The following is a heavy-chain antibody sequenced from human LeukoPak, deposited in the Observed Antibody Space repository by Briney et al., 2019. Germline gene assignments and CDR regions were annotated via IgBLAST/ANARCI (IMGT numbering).Heavy chain of an antibody. D-gene: IGHD2-2*01. CDR3: ARSSFLGYCSSTSCRNPYYYYYGMDV. V-gene: IGHV4-34*01. J-gene: IGHJ6*02. CDR1: GGSFSGYY. Sequence: PSETLSLTCAVYGGSFSGYYWSWIRQPPGKGLEWIGEINHSGSTNYNPSLKSRVTISVGTSKNQFSLKLSSVTAADTAVYYCARSSFLGYCSSTSCRNPYYYYYGMDVWGQGTTVTVSS. CDR2: INHSGST.